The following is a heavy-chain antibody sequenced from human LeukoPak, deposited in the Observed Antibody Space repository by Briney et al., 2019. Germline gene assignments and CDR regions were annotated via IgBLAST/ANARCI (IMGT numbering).Heavy chain of an antibody. CDR2: IYWDDDK. D-gene: IGHD2-15*01. Sequence: SGPTLVNPTQTLTLTCTFSGFSLSTSGVGVGWIRQPPGKALEWLALIYWDDDKRYSPSLKSRLTITKDTSKNQVVLTMTNMDPVDTATYYCAHSPPGAYCSGGSCYGSWFDPWGQGTLVTVSS. CDR3: AHSPPGAYCSGGSCYGSWFDP. J-gene: IGHJ5*02. V-gene: IGHV2-5*02. CDR1: GFSLSTSGVG.